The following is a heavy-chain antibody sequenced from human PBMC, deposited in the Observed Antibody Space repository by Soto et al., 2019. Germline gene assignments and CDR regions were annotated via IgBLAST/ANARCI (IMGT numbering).Heavy chain of an antibody. Sequence: ASVKVSCKASGDIFTSRYMHWLRQAPGQGLEWMGYIAPSVGSTAYAQEFQGRVTMTRDMSSSSVYMELSSLRSDDTAMYYCASEKGGFDIWGQGTVVTVSS. D-gene: IGHD2-15*01. V-gene: IGHV1-46*01. CDR2: IAPSVGST. CDR1: GDIFTSRY. CDR3: ASEKGGFDI. J-gene: IGHJ3*02.